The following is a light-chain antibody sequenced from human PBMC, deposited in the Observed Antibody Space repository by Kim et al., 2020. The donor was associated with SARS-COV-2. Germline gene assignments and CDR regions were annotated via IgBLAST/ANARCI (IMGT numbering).Light chain of an antibody. CDR3: SSYTSSTTWV. CDR2: DVR. CDR1: SIDVVSYNY. V-gene: IGLV2-14*03. J-gene: IGLJ3*02. Sequence: GQSITISCPGTSIDVVSYNYVSWYQQCPAKATKLMIYDVRRRPSGVSTRFSGSKSGNTGALTISGLQAEDEAGYFCSSYTSSTTWVFGGGTQLTVL.